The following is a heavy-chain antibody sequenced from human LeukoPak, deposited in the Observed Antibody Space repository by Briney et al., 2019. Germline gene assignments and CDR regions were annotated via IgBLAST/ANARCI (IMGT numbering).Heavy chain of an antibody. CDR1: GCTFSSYS. CDR3: ARVGLDNTGWHISWFDP. CDR2: ISSSSSYI. Sequence: GGSLRLSCAASGCTFSSYSMNWVRQAPGKGLEWVSSISSSSSYIYYADSVKGRFTISRDNAKNSLYLQMNSLRAEDTAIYYCARVGLDNTGWHISWFDPWGQGTLVTVSS. V-gene: IGHV3-21*04. J-gene: IGHJ5*02. D-gene: IGHD6-19*01.